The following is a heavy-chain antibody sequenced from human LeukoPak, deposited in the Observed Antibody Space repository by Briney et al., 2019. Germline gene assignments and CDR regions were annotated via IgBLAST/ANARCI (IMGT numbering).Heavy chain of an antibody. CDR2: IKSKTSGGTT. V-gene: IGHV3-15*01. CDR3: TATYHLYSSGY. Sequence: SGGSLRLSCAASGFTFSNAWMTWVRQAPGKGLEWVGRIKSKTSGGTTDYAAPVKGRFTVSRDDSKNTLYLQMNSLKTEDTAVYYCTATYHLYSSGYWGQGTPGTVSS. D-gene: IGHD3-22*01. CDR1: GFTFSNAW. J-gene: IGHJ4*02.